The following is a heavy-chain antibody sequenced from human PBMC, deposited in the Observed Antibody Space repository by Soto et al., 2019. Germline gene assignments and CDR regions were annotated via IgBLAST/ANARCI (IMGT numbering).Heavy chain of an antibody. D-gene: IGHD6-13*01. CDR1: GFTFSDYY. CDR2: ISSSGSTI. Sequence: LRLSCAASGFTFSDYYMSWIRQAPGKGLEWVSYISSSGSTIYYADSVKGRFTISRDNAKNSLYLQMNSLRAEDTAVYYCARDPGYSSSWADPWGQGTLVTVSS. J-gene: IGHJ5*02. V-gene: IGHV3-11*01. CDR3: ARDPGYSSSWADP.